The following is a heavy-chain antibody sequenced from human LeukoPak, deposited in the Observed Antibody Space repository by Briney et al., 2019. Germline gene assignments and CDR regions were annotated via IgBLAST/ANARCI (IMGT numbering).Heavy chain of an antibody. Sequence: ASVKVSCKASGYTFTSYGISWVRQAPGQGLEWMGGISAYNGDTNYAQKLQGRVTMTTDTSTSTAYMELRSLRSDDTAVYYCARYSSGWYEGHFDYWGQGILVTVSS. CDR3: ARYSSGWYEGHFDY. J-gene: IGHJ4*02. V-gene: IGHV1-18*01. D-gene: IGHD6-19*01. CDR1: GYTFTSYG. CDR2: ISAYNGDT.